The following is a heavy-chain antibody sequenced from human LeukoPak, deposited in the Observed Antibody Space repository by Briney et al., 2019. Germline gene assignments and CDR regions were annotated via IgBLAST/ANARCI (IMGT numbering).Heavy chain of an antibody. J-gene: IGHJ5*02. CDR2: IFHTGSA. V-gene: IGHV4-59*12. Sequence: PSETLSLTCTVSGGSISSYYWSWIRQPPGKGLEWIGTIFHTGSAYYNPSLKSRVTMSVDTSKNQFSLEVGSLIAADTAVYFCARDEGSGWHNWFDPWGRGILVIVSS. CDR3: ARDEGSGWHNWFDP. D-gene: IGHD6-19*01. CDR1: GGSISSYY.